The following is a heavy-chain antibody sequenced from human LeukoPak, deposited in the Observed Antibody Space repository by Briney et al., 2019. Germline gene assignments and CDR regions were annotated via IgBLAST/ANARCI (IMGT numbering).Heavy chain of an antibody. CDR2: IYYTGST. V-gene: IGHV4-39*01. Sequence: SETLSLTCAVSGGSISSGSYYWGWIRQPPGKGLEWIGSIYYTGSTYYNPSLKSRVTISVDTSKNQFSLNLSSVTAANTAVYYCARLDWSNWCFDLWGRGTLVIVSS. J-gene: IGHJ2*01. CDR1: GGSISSGSYY. D-gene: IGHD3/OR15-3a*01. CDR3: ARLDWSNWCFDL.